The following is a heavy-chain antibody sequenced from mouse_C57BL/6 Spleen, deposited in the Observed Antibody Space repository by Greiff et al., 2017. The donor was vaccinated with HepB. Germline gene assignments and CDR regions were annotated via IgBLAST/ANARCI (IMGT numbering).Heavy chain of an antibody. V-gene: IGHV1-82*01. Sequence: QVQLQQSGPELVKPGASVKISCKASGYAFSSSWMNWVKQRPGKGLEWIGRIYPGDGDTNYNGKFKGKATLTSDKSSSTAYMQLSSLTSEDSAVYFCASYYGRFAYWGQGTLVTVSA. CDR2: IYPGDGDT. D-gene: IGHD1-1*02. CDR1: GYAFSSSW. J-gene: IGHJ3*01. CDR3: ASYYGRFAY.